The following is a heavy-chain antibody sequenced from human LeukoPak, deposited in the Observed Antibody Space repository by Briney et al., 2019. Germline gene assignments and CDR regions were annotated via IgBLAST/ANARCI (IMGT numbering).Heavy chain of an antibody. Sequence: KASETLSLTCAVYGGSFSGYYWSWIRQPPGKGLEWIGEINHSGSTNYNPSLKSRVTISVDTSKNQFSLKLSSVTAADTAVYYCASSEGYCSSTSCYPGMDVWDQGTTVTVSS. CDR2: INHSGST. J-gene: IGHJ6*02. D-gene: IGHD2-2*01. CDR3: ASSEGYCSSTSCYPGMDV. V-gene: IGHV4-34*01. CDR1: GGSFSGYY.